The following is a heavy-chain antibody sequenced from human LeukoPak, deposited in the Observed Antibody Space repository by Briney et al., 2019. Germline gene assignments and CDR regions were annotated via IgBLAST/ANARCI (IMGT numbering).Heavy chain of an antibody. CDR3: ARDGGNSCGSFYAFDI. D-gene: IGHD5-18*01. Sequence: PGGSLRLSCAASGFTFSSYSMNWVRQAPGKGLEWVSSISSSSGYIYYADSVKGRFTISRDNAKNSLYLQMNSLRAEDTAVYYCARDGGNSCGSFYAFDIWGQGTMVTVSS. CDR2: ISSSSGYI. CDR1: GFTFSSYS. J-gene: IGHJ3*02. V-gene: IGHV3-21*01.